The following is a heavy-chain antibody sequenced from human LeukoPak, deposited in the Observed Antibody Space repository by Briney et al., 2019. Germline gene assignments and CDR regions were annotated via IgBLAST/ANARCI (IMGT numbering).Heavy chain of an antibody. Sequence: SETLSLTCTVSGGAISSYYWSWIRQPPGKGLEWIGYIYYSGSTNYNPSLKSQVTISVDTSNNQFSLKLSSVTAADTAVYYCGTQTYYYDSSGYSYYFDYWGQGTLVTVSS. V-gene: IGHV4-59*08. CDR1: GGAISSYY. J-gene: IGHJ4*02. D-gene: IGHD3-22*01. CDR2: IYYSGST. CDR3: GTQTYYYDSSGYSYYFDY.